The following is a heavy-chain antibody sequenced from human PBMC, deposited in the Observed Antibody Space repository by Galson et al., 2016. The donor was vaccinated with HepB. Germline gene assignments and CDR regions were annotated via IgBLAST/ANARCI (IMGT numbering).Heavy chain of an antibody. CDR3: ARRVAEGSGTIGWFDP. J-gene: IGHJ5*02. Sequence: SVKVSCKAFRYSFTGYYMHWVRQAPGQGLEWMGWINPKSGGTNYAQKFQDRVTMTRDTSISTAYMELSGLRSDDTAVYYCARRVAEGSGTIGWFDPWGQGTLVTVSS. D-gene: IGHD1-1*01. CDR2: INPKSGGT. V-gene: IGHV1-2*02. CDR1: RYSFTGYY.